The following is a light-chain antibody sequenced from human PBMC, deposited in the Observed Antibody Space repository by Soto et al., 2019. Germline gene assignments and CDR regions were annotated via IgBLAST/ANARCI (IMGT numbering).Light chain of an antibody. CDR1: QSVSSN. CDR2: GAS. CDR3: QQYNKWPQIN. Sequence: EIVMTQSPATLSVSPGERATLSCRASQSVSSNLAWYQQKPGQAPRLLIYGASTRATGIPARFSGSGSGTEFTLTISSLQSEDFAVYYCQQYNKWPQINFGQGTRPEI. V-gene: IGKV3-15*01. J-gene: IGKJ5*01.